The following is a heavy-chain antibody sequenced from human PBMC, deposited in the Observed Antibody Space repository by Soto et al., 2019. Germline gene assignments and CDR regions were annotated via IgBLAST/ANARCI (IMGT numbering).Heavy chain of an antibody. CDR1: GGPFRGSN. CDR2: INHSGST. D-gene: IGHD6-13*01. V-gene: IGHV4-34*01. CDR3: ARPGGIAAAASPYYFDY. Sequence: QVQLQQWAQELLKPPKTLSSTSASNGGPFRGSNWGWFRQPPGKGRGWMGEINHSGSTNYNPSLKSRVPISVDTSKSQLSLKLSSVTAADTAVYYCARPGGIAAAASPYYFDYWGQGTLVTVSS. J-gene: IGHJ4*02.